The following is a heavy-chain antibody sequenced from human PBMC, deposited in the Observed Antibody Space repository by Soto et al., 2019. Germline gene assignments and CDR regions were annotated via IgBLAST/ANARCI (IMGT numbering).Heavy chain of an antibody. D-gene: IGHD2-15*01. CDR3: ARDCQDIVVVVAATHPSGWFDP. CDR1: GYTFTSYG. J-gene: IGHJ5*02. V-gene: IGHV1-18*01. CDR2: ISAYNGNT. Sequence: QVQLVQSGAEVKKPGASVKVSCKASGYTFTSYGISWVRQAPGQGLEWMGWISAYNGNTNYAQKLQGRVTMTTDTSTSTAYMELRSLRSDDTAVYYCARDCQDIVVVVAATHPSGWFDPWGQGTLVTVSS.